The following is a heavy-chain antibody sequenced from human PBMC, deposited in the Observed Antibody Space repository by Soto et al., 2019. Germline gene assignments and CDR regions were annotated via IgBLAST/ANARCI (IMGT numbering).Heavy chain of an antibody. CDR2: IFPRDSDT. J-gene: IGHJ4*02. CDR1: GYIFSDYW. CDR3: ARHGVGATSDFDD. V-gene: IGHV5-51*01. Sequence: GESLKISCKASGYIFSDYWIAWVRQMPGKGLELMGIIFPRDSDTRYTPSFQGQVTISADKSISTAYLQWSSLKASDTAMYYCARHGVGATSDFDDWGQGTLVTVSS. D-gene: IGHD1-26*01.